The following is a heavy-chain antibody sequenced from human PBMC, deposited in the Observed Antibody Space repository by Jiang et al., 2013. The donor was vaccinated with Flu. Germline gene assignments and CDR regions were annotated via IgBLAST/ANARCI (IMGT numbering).Heavy chain of an antibody. J-gene: IGHJ6*02. CDR2: IHISGNT. CDR1: GGSISSYY. Sequence: GLVKPSETLSLNCTVSGGSISSYYWSWIRQPAGKGLEWIGRIHISGNTNYNPSLKSRVSMSVDTSKNQFSLKLSSVTAADTAVYYCAREDGSTSRSMDVWGQGTTVTVSS. CDR3: AREDGSTSRSMDV. V-gene: IGHV4-4*07. D-gene: IGHD2-2*01.